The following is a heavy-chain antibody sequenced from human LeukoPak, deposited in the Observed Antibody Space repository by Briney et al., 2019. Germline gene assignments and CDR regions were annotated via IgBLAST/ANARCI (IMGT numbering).Heavy chain of an antibody. Sequence: PSETLSLTCTVSGGSISSSSYYWGWIRQPPGKGLEWIGSIYYSGSTYYNPSLKSRVTISVDTSKDQFSLKLSSVTAADTAVYYCARMRGGSYDFWSGYYAFDYWGQGTLVTVSS. J-gene: IGHJ4*02. V-gene: IGHV4-39*01. CDR2: IYYSGST. CDR3: ARMRGGSYDFWSGYYAFDY. D-gene: IGHD3-3*01. CDR1: GGSISSSSYY.